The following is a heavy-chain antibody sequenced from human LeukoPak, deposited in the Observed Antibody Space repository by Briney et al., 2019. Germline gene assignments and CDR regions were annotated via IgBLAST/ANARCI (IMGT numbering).Heavy chain of an antibody. V-gene: IGHV4-4*02. Sequence: SETLSLTCAVSGGSISSSNWWSWVRQPPGKGLEWIGEIYHSGSTNYNPSLKSRVTISVDKSKNQFSLKLSSVTAADTAVYYCARESGYYDSSGTLDYWGQGTLVTVPS. D-gene: IGHD3-22*01. J-gene: IGHJ4*02. CDR3: ARESGYYDSSGTLDY. CDR2: IYHSGST. CDR1: GGSISSSNW.